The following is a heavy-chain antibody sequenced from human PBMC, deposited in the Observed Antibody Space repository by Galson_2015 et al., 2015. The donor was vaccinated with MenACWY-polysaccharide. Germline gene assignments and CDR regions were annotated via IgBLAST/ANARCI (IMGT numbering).Heavy chain of an antibody. Sequence: SLRLSCAASGFTFSNYAMSWVRQAPGKGLEWVSDISDRGGSTYYADSVKGRFTISRANSKNTLYLQMNSLRAEDTAIYYCAKLCGYYDTPGYYLTEYYFDYWGQGTLLTVSS. CDR2: ISDRGGST. J-gene: IGHJ4*02. D-gene: IGHD3-22*01. CDR3: AKLCGYYDTPGYYLTEYYFDY. V-gene: IGHV3-23*01. CDR1: GFTFSNYA.